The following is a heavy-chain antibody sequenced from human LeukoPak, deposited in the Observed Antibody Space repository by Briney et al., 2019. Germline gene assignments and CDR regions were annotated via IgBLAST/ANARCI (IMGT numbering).Heavy chain of an antibody. J-gene: IGHJ3*02. V-gene: IGHV3-23*01. D-gene: IGHD7-27*01. Sequence: GGSLRLSCAASGFTFSSYAMSWVRQAPGKGLEWVSAISGSGDNTYYADSVKGRFAISRDNSKNTMYLQMSSLRAEDTAIYYCARDQDWGSFDIWGQGTMVTVSS. CDR1: GFTFSSYA. CDR2: ISGSGDNT. CDR3: ARDQDWGSFDI.